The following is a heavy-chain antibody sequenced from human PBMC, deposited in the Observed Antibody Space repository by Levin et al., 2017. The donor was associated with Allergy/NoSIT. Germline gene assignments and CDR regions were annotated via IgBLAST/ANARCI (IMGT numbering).Heavy chain of an antibody. J-gene: IGHJ4*02. V-gene: IGHV1-2*06. CDR3: ARERSIGDVAVAY. D-gene: IGHD6-19*01. Sequence: GESLKISCKASGYTFTGYYMHWVRQAPGQGLEWMGRINPNSGGTNYAQKFQGRVTMTRDTSISTAYMELSRLRSDDTAVYYCARERSIGDVAVAYWGQGTLVTVSS. CDR2: INPNSGGT. CDR1: GYTFTGYY.